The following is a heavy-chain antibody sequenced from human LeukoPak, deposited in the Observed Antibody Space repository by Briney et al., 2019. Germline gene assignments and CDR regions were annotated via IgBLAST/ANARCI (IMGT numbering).Heavy chain of an antibody. CDR2: INHSGST. D-gene: IGHD3-10*01. Sequence: SETLSLTCAVYGGSFSGYYWSWIRQPPGKRLEWIGEINHSGSTNYNPSLKSRVTISVDTSKNQFSLKLSSVTAADTAVYYCARRVTMVRGPATSRWFDPWGQGTLITVSS. V-gene: IGHV4-34*01. J-gene: IGHJ5*02. CDR1: GGSFSGYY. CDR3: ARRVTMVRGPATSRWFDP.